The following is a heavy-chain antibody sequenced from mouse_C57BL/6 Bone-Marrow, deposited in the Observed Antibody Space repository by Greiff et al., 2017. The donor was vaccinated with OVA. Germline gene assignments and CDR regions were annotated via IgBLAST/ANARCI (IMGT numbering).Heavy chain of an antibody. J-gene: IGHJ4*01. D-gene: IGHD2-4*01. V-gene: IGHV1-26*01. CDR1: GYTFTDYY. Sequence: VQLQQSGPELVKPGASVKISCKASGYTFTDYYMNWVKQSHGKSLEWIGDINPNNGGTSYNQKFKGKATLTVDKSSSTAYMELRSLTSDDSAVYYCARRYYDYDGGIPLWGQGTSVTVSS. CDR2: INPNNGGT. CDR3: ARRYYDYDGGIPL.